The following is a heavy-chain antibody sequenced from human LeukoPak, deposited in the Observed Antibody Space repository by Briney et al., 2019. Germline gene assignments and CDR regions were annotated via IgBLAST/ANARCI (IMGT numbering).Heavy chain of an antibody. D-gene: IGHD2-2*01. CDR3: AKDHGDIVVVPAATAPDY. Sequence: GGSLRLSCAASGFTFSSYGMHWVRQAPGKGLEWVAVIWYDGSNKYYADSVKGRFTISRDNSKNTLYLQMNSPRAEDTAVYYCAKDHGDIVVVPAATAPDYWGQGTLVTVSS. CDR2: IWYDGSNK. J-gene: IGHJ4*02. V-gene: IGHV3-33*06. CDR1: GFTFSSYG.